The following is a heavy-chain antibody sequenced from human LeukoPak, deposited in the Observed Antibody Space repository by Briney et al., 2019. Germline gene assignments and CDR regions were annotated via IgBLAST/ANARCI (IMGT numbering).Heavy chain of an antibody. V-gene: IGHV3-33*01. Sequence: AGGSLRLSCAASGFTFSSYGMHWVRQAPGKGLEWVAAIWYDGSIQYHADSVKGRFTISRDNSKNTLYLQMDSLRAEDTAVYYCARAGYCSGSSCYGSDYWGQGTLVSVSS. CDR2: IWYDGSIQ. CDR1: GFTFSSYG. D-gene: IGHD2-15*01. CDR3: ARAGYCSGSSCYGSDY. J-gene: IGHJ4*02.